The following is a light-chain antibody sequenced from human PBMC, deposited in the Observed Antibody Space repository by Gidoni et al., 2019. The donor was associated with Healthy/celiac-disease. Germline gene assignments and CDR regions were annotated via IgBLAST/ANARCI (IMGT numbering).Light chain of an antibody. CDR1: QGISSA. J-gene: IGKJ5*01. V-gene: IGKV1-13*02. CDR3: QQFNSYPIT. Sequence: ASQLTQSPSSLSASVGDRVTITRRASQGISSALAWYQPKPGKAPKLLIYDASSLESGVPSRFSGSGSGTYFTLTLSSLQPEDFATYYCQQFNSYPITFVQGTRLEIK. CDR2: DAS.